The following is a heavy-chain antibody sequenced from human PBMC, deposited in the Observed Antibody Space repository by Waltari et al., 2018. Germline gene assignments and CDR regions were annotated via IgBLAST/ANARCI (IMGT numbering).Heavy chain of an antibody. D-gene: IGHD3-10*01. Sequence: QVQLLQSGDEVKKPGASVKVSCQASGYTFTGYYMHWVRQAPGHGREWMGRINPKRGGTDYAKKFLGRVTVTRDTSTSTAYMGLSSLTSGDTAVYYCARIPAWYGEILNYWGQGTLVTVSS. CDR3: ARIPAWYGEILNY. J-gene: IGHJ4*02. V-gene: IGHV1-2*06. CDR2: INPKRGGT. CDR1: GYTFTGYY.